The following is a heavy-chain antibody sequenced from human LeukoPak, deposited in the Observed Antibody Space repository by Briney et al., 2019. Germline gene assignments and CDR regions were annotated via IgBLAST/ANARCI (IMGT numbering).Heavy chain of an antibody. CDR2: IYYSGST. D-gene: IGHD1-26*01. CDR3: ARVVGATVDY. CDR1: GGSISSYY. Sequence: SDTLSLTCTVSGGSISSYYWSWIRQPPGKGLEWIGYIYYSGSTNYNPSLKSRVTISVDTSKNQFSLKLSSVTAADTAVYYCARVVGATVDYWGQGTLVTVSS. J-gene: IGHJ4*02. V-gene: IGHV4-59*01.